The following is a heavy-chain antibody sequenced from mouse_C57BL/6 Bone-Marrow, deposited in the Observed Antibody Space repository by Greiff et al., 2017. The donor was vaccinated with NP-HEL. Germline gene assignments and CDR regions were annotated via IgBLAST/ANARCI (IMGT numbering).Heavy chain of an antibody. CDR3: ASEWSTTVDYAMDY. J-gene: IGHJ4*01. Sequence: QVQLKQSGAELVKPGASVKMSCKASGYTFTSYWITWVQQRPGQGLEWIGDIYPGSGSTNYNEKFKSKATLTVDPSSSTAYMQLSSLTFEDSAVYYCASEWSTTVDYAMDYWGQGTSVTVSS. CDR2: IYPGSGST. V-gene: IGHV1-55*01. D-gene: IGHD1-1*01. CDR1: GYTFTSYW.